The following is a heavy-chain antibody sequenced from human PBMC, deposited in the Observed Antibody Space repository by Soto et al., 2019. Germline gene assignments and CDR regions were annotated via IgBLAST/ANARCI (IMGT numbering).Heavy chain of an antibody. J-gene: IGHJ3*02. CDR1: GYSFTSYW. V-gene: IGHV5-51*01. D-gene: IGHD5-12*01. Sequence: EVQLVQSGAEVKKPGESLKISCKGSGYSFTSYWIGWVRQMPGKGLEWMGIIYPGDSDTRYSPSFQGQVTISADKSISTAYLQWSSLKASDTAMYYCARPRVVRYSGYLDAFDIWGQGTMVTVSS. CDR2: IYPGDSDT. CDR3: ARPRVVRYSGYLDAFDI.